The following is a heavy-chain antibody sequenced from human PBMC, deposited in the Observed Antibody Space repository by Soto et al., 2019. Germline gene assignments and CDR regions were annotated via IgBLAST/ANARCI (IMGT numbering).Heavy chain of an antibody. CDR2: IYHSGST. V-gene: IGHV4-30-2*01. Sequence: SETLSLTCAVSGGSISSGGYSWSWIRQPPGKGLEWIGYIYHSGSTYYNPSLKSRVTISVDRSKNQFSLKLSSVTAADTAVYYCARVRGAAAGDFDYWGQGTLVTVSS. CDR3: ARVRGAAAGDFDY. J-gene: IGHJ4*02. D-gene: IGHD6-13*01. CDR1: GGSISSGGYS.